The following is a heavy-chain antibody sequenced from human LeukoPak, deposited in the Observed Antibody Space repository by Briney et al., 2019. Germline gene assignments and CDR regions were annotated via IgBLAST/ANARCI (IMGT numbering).Heavy chain of an antibody. Sequence: SSETLSLTCTVSGGSISSSSYYWGWIRQPPGKGLEWIGSIYYSGSTYYNPSLKSRLTISVDTSKNQFSLKLSSVTAADTAVYYCARHRGGYDILTGYYSDWFDPWGQGTLVTVSS. V-gene: IGHV4-39*01. J-gene: IGHJ5*02. CDR3: ARHRGGYDILTGYYSDWFDP. D-gene: IGHD3-9*01. CDR2: IYYSGST. CDR1: GGSISSSSYY.